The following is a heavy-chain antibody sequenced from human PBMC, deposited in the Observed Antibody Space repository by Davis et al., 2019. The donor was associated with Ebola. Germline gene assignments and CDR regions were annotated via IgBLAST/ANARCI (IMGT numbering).Heavy chain of an antibody. Sequence: SVKVSCKASGFTFTSSAVQWVRQARGQRLEWIGWIVVGGGNTDYAQKFQERVTITRDMSTSTAYMELTSLRSEDTAVYYCAAESIGGHFWSGYMAYWGQGTLVTVSS. D-gene: IGHD3-3*02. V-gene: IGHV1-58*01. CDR1: GFTFTSSA. J-gene: IGHJ4*02. CDR2: IVVGGGNT. CDR3: AAESIGGHFWSGYMAY.